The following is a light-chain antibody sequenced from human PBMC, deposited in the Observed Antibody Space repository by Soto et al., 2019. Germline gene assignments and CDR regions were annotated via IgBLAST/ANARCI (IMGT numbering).Light chain of an antibody. CDR1: TGAVTSGHY. Sequence: QAVVTQEPTLTVSPGGTVTLTCGYSTGAVTSGHYSYWCQQKPGQAPRTLIYDTNNKHSWTPARFSGSLLGGKAALTLSGAQPEDEAEYYCLLSYSGARVFGGGTQLTVL. CDR3: LLSYSGARV. J-gene: IGLJ2*01. V-gene: IGLV7-46*01. CDR2: DTN.